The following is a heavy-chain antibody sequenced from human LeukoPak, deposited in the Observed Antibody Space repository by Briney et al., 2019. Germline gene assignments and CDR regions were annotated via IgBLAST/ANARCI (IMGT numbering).Heavy chain of an antibody. Sequence: QSGGSLRLSCAASGFTFSSYAMSWVRQAPGKGLEWVSAISGSGGSTYYADSVKGRFTISRDNSKNTLYLQMSSLRAEDTAVYYCAKDLDSSGPFDYWGQGTLVTVSS. CDR3: AKDLDSSGPFDY. J-gene: IGHJ4*02. D-gene: IGHD3-22*01. V-gene: IGHV3-23*01. CDR1: GFTFSSYA. CDR2: ISGSGGST.